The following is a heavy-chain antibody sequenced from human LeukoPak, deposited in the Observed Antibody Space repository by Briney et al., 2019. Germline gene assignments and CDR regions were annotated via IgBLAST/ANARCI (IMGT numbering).Heavy chain of an antibody. CDR2: INPNNGGT. V-gene: IGHV1-2*02. CDR1: GYTFTGYY. J-gene: IGHJ4*02. CDR3: ARSPDRQNPMLRFLELPYYFDY. Sequence: ASVKVSCTASGYTFTGYYMHWVRQAPAEGLEWMGWINPNNGGTNCAPKFQGRVTMTRDTSISTAYMELSSLRSDDTAVYYCARSPDRQNPMLRFLELPYYFDYWGQGTLVTISS. D-gene: IGHD3-3*01.